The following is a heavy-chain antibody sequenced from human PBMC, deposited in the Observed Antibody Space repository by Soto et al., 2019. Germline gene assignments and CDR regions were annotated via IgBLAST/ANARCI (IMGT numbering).Heavy chain of an antibody. CDR1: GLNCSSFS. D-gene: IGHD6-6*01. V-gene: IGHV3-48*01. Sequence: GGSQRLSYAASGLNCSSFSMNWVRQEQGKGLEWVSYISSSSSTIYYADSVKGRFTISRDNAKNSLYLQMNSLRAEDTAVYYCARADNFGIAARPTPDYWGQGTLVTGSS. CDR3: ARADNFGIAARPTPDY. J-gene: IGHJ4*02. CDR2: ISSSSSTI.